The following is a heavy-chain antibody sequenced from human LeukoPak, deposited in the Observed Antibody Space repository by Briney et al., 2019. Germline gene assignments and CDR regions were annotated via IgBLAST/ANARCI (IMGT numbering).Heavy chain of an antibody. CDR3: ARDEVVAAPNYFGMVV. CDR1: GYTFTSYD. J-gene: IGHJ6*02. D-gene: IGHD2-15*01. V-gene: IGHV1-8*01. Sequence: ASVKVSCKASGYTFTSYDVNWVRQATGQGLEWMGWMNPNSGNTGLAQKFQGRVTLTRDTSLSTAYMELSNLRSDDTAEYYCARDEVVAAPNYFGMVVWGQGTTVSVSS. CDR2: MNPNSGNT.